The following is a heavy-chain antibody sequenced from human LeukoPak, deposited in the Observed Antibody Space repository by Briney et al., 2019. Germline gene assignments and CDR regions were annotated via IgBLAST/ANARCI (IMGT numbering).Heavy chain of an antibody. Sequence: PGASLRLSCAASGFTFSNYAMSWVRQAPGKGLEWVPAITGSGGNTYYADSVKGRFTISRDNSKNTVFLQMNSLRAEDTAVYYCAKWGDYDVLTGYYVSDYWGQGTLVTVSS. CDR3: AKWGDYDVLTGYYVSDY. V-gene: IGHV3-23*01. D-gene: IGHD3-9*01. CDR2: ITGSGGNT. J-gene: IGHJ4*02. CDR1: GFTFSNYA.